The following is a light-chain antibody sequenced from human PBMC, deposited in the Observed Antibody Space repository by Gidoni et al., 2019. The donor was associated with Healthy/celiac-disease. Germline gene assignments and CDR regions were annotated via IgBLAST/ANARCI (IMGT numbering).Light chain of an antibody. CDR3: QSYDSSLSGSV. Sequence: QSVLTQPPSVSGAAGQRVTISCTGSGSNIGGGYDVHWYQQLPGTAPKLLIYGNSNRPSGVPDRFSGSKSGTSASLAITGLQAEDEADYYCQSYDSSLSGSVFGGGTKLTVL. CDR2: GNS. J-gene: IGLJ2*01. V-gene: IGLV1-40*01. CDR1: GSNIGGGYD.